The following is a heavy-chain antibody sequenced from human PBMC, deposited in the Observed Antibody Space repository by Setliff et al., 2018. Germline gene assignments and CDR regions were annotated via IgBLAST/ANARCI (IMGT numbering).Heavy chain of an antibody. J-gene: IGHJ6*02. CDR3: ARDEGSSYFYGMDV. Sequence: NPSETLSLTCTVSGGSISSGSYYWSWIRQPAGKGLEWIGYIYYSGSTNYNPSLQSRVTISVDTSKNQFSLKLSSVTAADTAVYYCARDEGSSYFYGMDVWGQGTTVTVSS. V-gene: IGHV4-61*10. CDR2: IYYSGST. CDR1: GGSISSGSYY. D-gene: IGHD6-13*01.